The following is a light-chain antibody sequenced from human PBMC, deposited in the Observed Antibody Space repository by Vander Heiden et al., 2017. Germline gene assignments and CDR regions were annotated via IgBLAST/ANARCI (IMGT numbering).Light chain of an antibody. CDR1: SSDVGCYNY. CDR3: SSYAGSNNWV. CDR2: EVS. J-gene: IGLJ3*02. V-gene: IGLV2-8*01. Sequence: QSALTQPPSASGSPGQSVTISCTGTSSDVGCYNYVSWYQQQPGKAPKLMIYEVSKRPSGVPDRFSGSKSGNTASLTGSGLQAEDEADYYCSSYAGSNNWVFGGGTKLTVL.